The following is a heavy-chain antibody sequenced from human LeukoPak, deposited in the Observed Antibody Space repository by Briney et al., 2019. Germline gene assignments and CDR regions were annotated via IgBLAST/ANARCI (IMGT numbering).Heavy chain of an antibody. CDR3: ARVAEVVFGYCGGDCYFGY. V-gene: IGHV4-34*01. J-gene: IGHJ4*02. Sequence: SQTLSLTCAVYGGSLSGYYWSWIRQPPGKGLEWIGEINHSGSTNYNPPLKSRVTISVDTSKNQFSLKLSSVTAADTAVYYCARVAEVVFGYCGGDCYFGYWGQGTLVTISS. CDR2: INHSGST. CDR1: GGSLSGYY. D-gene: IGHD2-21*02.